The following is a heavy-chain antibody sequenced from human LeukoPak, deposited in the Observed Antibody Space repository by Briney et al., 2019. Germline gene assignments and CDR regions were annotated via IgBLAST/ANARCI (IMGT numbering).Heavy chain of an antibody. CDR1: GYTFTSYY. D-gene: IGHD1-26*01. Sequence: ASVKVSCKASGYTFTSYYMHWVRQAPGQGLEWMGIINPSGGSTSYAQKFQGRVTMTRDTSTSTVYMELSSLRSEDTAVYYCAGGQSRDMEQGDAFDIWGQGTMVTVSS. CDR3: AGGQSRDMEQGDAFDI. J-gene: IGHJ3*02. V-gene: IGHV1-46*01. CDR2: INPSGGST.